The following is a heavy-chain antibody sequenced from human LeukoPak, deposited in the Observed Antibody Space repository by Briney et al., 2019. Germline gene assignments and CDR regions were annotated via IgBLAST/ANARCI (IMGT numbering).Heavy chain of an antibody. D-gene: IGHD1/OR15-1a*01. CDR3: AKDLSWNTADR. CDR2: INPDGTTT. Sequence: GGSLRLSCVASGFAFSNYWMHWVRQASGKAPVWVSRINPDGTTTDYADSVKGRFTSSRDNAKNMVFLQMNGLRADDTALYYCAKDLSWNTADRWGQGILVTVSS. J-gene: IGHJ5*02. V-gene: IGHV3-74*01. CDR1: GFAFSNYW.